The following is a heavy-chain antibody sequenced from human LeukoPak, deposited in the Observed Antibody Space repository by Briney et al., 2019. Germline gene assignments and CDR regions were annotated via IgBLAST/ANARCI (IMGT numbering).Heavy chain of an antibody. V-gene: IGHV3-11*01. CDR3: ARGYTDLGGDYAMGV. CDR2: ISSSGSTI. Sequence: GGSLRLSCAASGFTFSDYYMTWIRQAPGKGLEWVSYISSSGSTIAYADSVKGRFTISRDNAKNSLSLHMNSLRAEDTAVYYCARGYTDLGGDYAMGVWGQGTTVTVSS. D-gene: IGHD5-18*01. CDR1: GFTFSDYY. J-gene: IGHJ6*02.